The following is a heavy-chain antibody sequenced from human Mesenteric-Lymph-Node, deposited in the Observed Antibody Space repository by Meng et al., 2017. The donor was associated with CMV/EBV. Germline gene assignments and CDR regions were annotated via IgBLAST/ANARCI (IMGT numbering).Heavy chain of an antibody. CDR1: GFTFSSYD. Sequence: ESLKISCAASGFTFSSYDMNWVRQAPGKGLEWVSYVSSSTSTIYYADSVKGRFTISRDNAENSLYLQMNSLRAEDTAVYYCVRSGDYWGQGTLVTVSS. J-gene: IGHJ4*02. CDR2: VSSSTSTI. V-gene: IGHV3-48*04. CDR3: VRSGDY. D-gene: IGHD7-27*01.